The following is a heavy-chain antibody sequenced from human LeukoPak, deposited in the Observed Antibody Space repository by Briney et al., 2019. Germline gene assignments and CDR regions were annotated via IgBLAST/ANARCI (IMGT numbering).Heavy chain of an antibody. CDR3: AKGYGSGSSSPGY. D-gene: IGHD3-10*01. Sequence: GGSLRLSCAASGFTFSTYAMTWVRQAPGKGLEWVSSISGSGGSTYYADSVKGRFTISRDNSKNTLYLQMNSLRAEDTAVYYCAKGYGSGSSSPGYWGQGTLVTVSS. CDR2: ISGSGGST. J-gene: IGHJ4*02. V-gene: IGHV3-23*01. CDR1: GFTFSTYA.